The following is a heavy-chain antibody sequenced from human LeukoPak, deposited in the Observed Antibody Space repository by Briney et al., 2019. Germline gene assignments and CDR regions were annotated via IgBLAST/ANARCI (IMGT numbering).Heavy chain of an antibody. Sequence: GGSLRLSCAASGFTFSSHGMNWVRQAPGKGLEWVSGISPSGDILYYADSVKGQFTISRDNSKNTLYLQMNSLRAEDTAVYYCAKVDYYGSGGHYVDVWGKGTTVIVSS. CDR3: AKVDYYGSGGHYVDV. J-gene: IGHJ6*03. CDR2: ISPSGDIL. CDR1: GFTFSSHG. V-gene: IGHV3-23*01. D-gene: IGHD3-10*01.